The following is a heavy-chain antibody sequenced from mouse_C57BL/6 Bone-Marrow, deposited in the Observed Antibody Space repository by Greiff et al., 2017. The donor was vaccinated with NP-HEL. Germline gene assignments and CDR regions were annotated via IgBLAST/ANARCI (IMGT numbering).Heavy chain of an antibody. Sequence: DVKLQESGPGLVKPSQSLSLTCSVTGYSITSGYYWNWIRQFPGNKLEWMGYISYDGSNNYNPSLKNRISITRDTSKNQFFLKLNSVTTEDTATYYCASTTTVVEGFAYWGQGTLVTVSA. J-gene: IGHJ3*01. CDR1: GYSITSGYY. CDR3: ASTTTVVEGFAY. CDR2: ISYDGSN. V-gene: IGHV3-6*01. D-gene: IGHD1-1*01.